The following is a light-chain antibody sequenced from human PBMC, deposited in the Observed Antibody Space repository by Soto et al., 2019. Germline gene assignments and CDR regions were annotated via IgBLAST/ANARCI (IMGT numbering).Light chain of an antibody. Sequence: IVLTQSPATLSLTPGERATLSCRASQSVSSYLLWYQQKPGQTPRLLIYDAYNRATGIPPRFSGSGSGTDFTLAISSLEPEDSAVYYCQQRHMWPITFGQGTRLEIK. J-gene: IGKJ5*01. V-gene: IGKV3-11*01. CDR1: QSVSSY. CDR2: DAY. CDR3: QQRHMWPIT.